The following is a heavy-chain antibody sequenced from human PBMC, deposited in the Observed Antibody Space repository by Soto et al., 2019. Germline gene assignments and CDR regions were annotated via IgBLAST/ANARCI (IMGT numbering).Heavy chain of an antibody. CDR1: CGSITSCAYF. V-gene: IGHV4-31*11. Sequence: SETLSLTCANTCGSITSCAYFWTWIRQLPGKGLEWIGHISYSGNTDYNPSLKSRVTLSRDTSKNQFSLTLSAVTAADTAVYYCARGGNYDFWSGYHTFDYWGQGTLVTVSS. J-gene: IGHJ4*02. CDR3: ARGGNYDFWSGYHTFDY. D-gene: IGHD3-3*01. CDR2: ISYSGNT.